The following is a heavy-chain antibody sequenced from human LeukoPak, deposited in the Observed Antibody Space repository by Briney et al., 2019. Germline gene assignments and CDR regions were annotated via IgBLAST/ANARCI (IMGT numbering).Heavy chain of an antibody. Sequence: SGPTLVNPTQTLTLTCTFSGFSVNTNGVGVGWIRQPPGKALEWLALMYWDDDKRYSPSLKSRLTITKDIAKNQVVLIMTNMDPGDTATYYCARPSNSMVRGVTGYFDLWGRGTLVTVSS. V-gene: IGHV2-5*02. CDR2: MYWDDDK. J-gene: IGHJ2*01. CDR1: GFSVNTNGVG. CDR3: ARPSNSMVRGVTGYFDL. D-gene: IGHD3-10*01.